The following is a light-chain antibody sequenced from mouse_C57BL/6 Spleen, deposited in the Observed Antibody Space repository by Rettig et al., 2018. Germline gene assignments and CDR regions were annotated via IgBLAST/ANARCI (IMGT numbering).Light chain of an antibody. J-gene: IGKJ5*01. CDR3: QNGHSFPLT. CDR1: QSISDY. Sequence: LSVTPGDRVSLSCRASQSISDYLHWYQQKSHESPRLLIKYASQSISGIPSRFSGSGSGSDFTLSINSVEPEDVGVYYCQNGHSFPLTFGAGTKLELK. V-gene: IGKV5-39*01. CDR2: YAS.